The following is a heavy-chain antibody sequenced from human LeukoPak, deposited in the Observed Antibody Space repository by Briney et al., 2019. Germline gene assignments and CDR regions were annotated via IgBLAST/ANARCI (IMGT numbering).Heavy chain of an antibody. Sequence: GGSLRLSCAASGFIFSSYAMHWVRPAPGKRLEWVADISYDGSNKYYADSVKGRFTISRDISKNTLYLQMNSLRAEDTAVYYCARDPMTYYYDSSGYSFFDYWGQGTLVTVSS. D-gene: IGHD3-22*01. CDR2: ISYDGSNK. CDR1: GFIFSSYA. V-gene: IGHV3-30*04. J-gene: IGHJ4*02. CDR3: ARDPMTYYYDSSGYSFFDY.